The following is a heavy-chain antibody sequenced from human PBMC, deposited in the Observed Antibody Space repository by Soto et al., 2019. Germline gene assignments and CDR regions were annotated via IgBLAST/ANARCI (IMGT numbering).Heavy chain of an antibody. CDR2: IDLSESYT. Sequence: PGESLKISCKVSGYSFASQWISWVRQVPWKGQEWMGRIDLSESYTTYNPSFQGHVTFSADKSITTAYLQWRSLEASDTAIYYCATQGLTTYYFGYWGQGTLVTVSS. V-gene: IGHV5-10-1*01. J-gene: IGHJ4*02. CDR3: ATQGLTTYYFGY. CDR1: GYSFASQW.